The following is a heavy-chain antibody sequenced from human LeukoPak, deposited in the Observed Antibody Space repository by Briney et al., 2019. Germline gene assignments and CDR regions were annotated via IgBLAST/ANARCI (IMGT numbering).Heavy chain of an antibody. V-gene: IGHV1-8*01. CDR2: MNPKSGDT. J-gene: IGHJ2*01. CDR3: ARVLTNWYFDL. CDR1: GYIFTNYD. Sequence: RASVKVSCKASGYIFTNYDINWVRQATGQGLEWMGWMNPKSGDTGYAQEFQGRVTMTRNTSISTAYMELSSLRSEDTAVYYCARVLTNWYFDLWGRGTLVTVSS. D-gene: IGHD4/OR15-4a*01.